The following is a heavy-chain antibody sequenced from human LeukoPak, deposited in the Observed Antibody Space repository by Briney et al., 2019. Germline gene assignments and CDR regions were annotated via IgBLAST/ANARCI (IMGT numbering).Heavy chain of an antibody. Sequence: SVKVSCKASGGTFSSYAISWVRQAPGQGLEWMGRIIPILGIANYAQKFQGRVTITADKSTSTAYMELSSLRSEDTAVYYCAREQGPTAMREDSTYYYYGMDVWGQGTTVTVSS. CDR1: GGTFSSYA. D-gene: IGHD2-2*01. CDR2: IIPILGIA. CDR3: AREQGPTAMREDSTYYYYGMDV. J-gene: IGHJ6*02. V-gene: IGHV1-69*04.